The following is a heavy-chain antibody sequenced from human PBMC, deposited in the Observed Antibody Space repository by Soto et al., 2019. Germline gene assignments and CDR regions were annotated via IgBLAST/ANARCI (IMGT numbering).Heavy chain of an antibody. J-gene: IGHJ6*02. CDR3: ARAGFGESHYYYGMDV. D-gene: IGHD3-10*01. CDR1: GGSISSGGYS. CDR2: IYYSGCT. V-gene: IGHV4-31*03. Sequence: PRSLTCTVSGGSISSGGYSWSWIRQHPGKGLEWIGYIYYSGCTYYNPSLKSRVTISVDTSKSQFSLKLSSVTAADTAVYYCARAGFGESHYYYGMDVWGQGTTVTVS.